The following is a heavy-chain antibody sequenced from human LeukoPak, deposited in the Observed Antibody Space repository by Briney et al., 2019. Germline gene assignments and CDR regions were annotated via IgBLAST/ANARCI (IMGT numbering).Heavy chain of an antibody. D-gene: IGHD5-18*01. CDR2: INPNSGGT. CDR1: GYTFTGYY. J-gene: IGHJ4*02. V-gene: IGHV1-2*02. Sequence: ASVKVSCKASGYTFTGYYMHWVRQAPGQGLEWMGWINPNSGGTNYAQKFQGRVTMTRDTSTSTVYMELSSLRSEDTAVYYCARKQPGYSYGTGVFDYWGQGTLVTVSS. CDR3: ARKQPGYSYGTGVFDY.